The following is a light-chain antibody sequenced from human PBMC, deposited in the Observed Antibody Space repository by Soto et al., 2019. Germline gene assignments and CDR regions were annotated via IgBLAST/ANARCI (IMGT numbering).Light chain of an antibody. V-gene: IGLV2-14*03. Sequence: QSVLTQPASVSGSPGQPITISCTGTSSDVGKSYYVSWYQQYPGKAPKLMIYHVSYRPSGVSDRFSGSKSGNTASLTISGLQAEDKADYYCCSYTSSGTYVFGTGTKLTVL. J-gene: IGLJ1*01. CDR1: SSDVGKSYY. CDR2: HVS. CDR3: CSYTSSGTYV.